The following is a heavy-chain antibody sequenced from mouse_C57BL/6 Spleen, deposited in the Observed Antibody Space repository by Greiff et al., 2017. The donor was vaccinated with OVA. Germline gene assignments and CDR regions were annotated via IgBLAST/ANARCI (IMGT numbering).Heavy chain of an antibody. D-gene: IGHD2-4*01. CDR2: IYPGDGDT. CDR3: ARIGDYDSYFDY. Sequence: QVQLQQSGPELVKPGASVKISCKASGYAFSSSWMNWVKQRPGKGLEWIGRIYPGDGDTNYNGKFKGKATLTADKSSSTAYMQLSSLTSEDSAVYFCARIGDYDSYFDYWGQGTTLTASS. CDR1: GYAFSSSW. J-gene: IGHJ2*01. V-gene: IGHV1-82*01.